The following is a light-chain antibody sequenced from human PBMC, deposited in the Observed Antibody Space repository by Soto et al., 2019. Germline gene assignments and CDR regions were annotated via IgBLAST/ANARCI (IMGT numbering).Light chain of an antibody. CDR2: AAS. CDR3: IQNVNFPWT. J-gene: IGKJ1*01. CDR1: QGITDD. Sequence: AIQMTQSPSSLSASVGDRVTITCRASQGITDDLGWYQQKPGEAPKLLIYAASSLQSVVPSRFSGSGSGTDFTLNISRLQPEDFATSYCIQNVNFPWTFGQGTKVEIK. V-gene: IGKV1-6*01.